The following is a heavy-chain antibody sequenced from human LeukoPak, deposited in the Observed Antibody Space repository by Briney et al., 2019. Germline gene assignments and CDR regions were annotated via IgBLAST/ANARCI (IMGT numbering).Heavy chain of an antibody. D-gene: IGHD5-18*01. J-gene: IGHJ6*02. Sequence: PGGSLRLSCAASGFNFRGYEMKWVRQAPGKGLECVSYISSGGSTTYYADSVKGRFTISRDNAKNSLYLQMNSLRAEDTAVYYCARVQPPSGIQGYYYGMDVWGQGTTVTVSS. CDR1: GFNFRGYE. CDR3: ARVQPPSGIQGYYYGMDV. CDR2: ISSGGSTT. V-gene: IGHV3-48*03.